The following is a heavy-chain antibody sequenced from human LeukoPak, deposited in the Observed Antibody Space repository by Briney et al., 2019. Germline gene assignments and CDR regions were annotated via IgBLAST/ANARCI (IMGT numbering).Heavy chain of an antibody. CDR3: ARDGYCSSTSCYASGSFDP. CDR2: INPNSGGT. CDR1: GYTFTGYY. Sequence: GASVKVSCMASGYTFTGYYIHWVRQAPGQGLEWMGWINPNSGGTNYAQKFQGRVTMTRDTSISTAYMELSRLRSDDTAVYYCARDGYCSSTSCYASGSFDPWGQGTLVTVSS. D-gene: IGHD2-2*01. J-gene: IGHJ5*02. V-gene: IGHV1-2*02.